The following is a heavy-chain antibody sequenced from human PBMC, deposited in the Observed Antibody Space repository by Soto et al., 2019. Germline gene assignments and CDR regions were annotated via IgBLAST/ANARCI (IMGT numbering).Heavy chain of an antibody. CDR2: ISGSGSDM. Sequence: EVHLLESGGGFLQPGGSLRLSCAASGFTFSSYGMSWVRQAPGKGLGWVSTISGSGSDMYYADSVKGRFTISRDNSENTLYLQMNSLRAEDTAVYYCAKDRASPGSYTLDYWGHGTLVTVSS. CDR3: AKDRASPGSYTLDY. V-gene: IGHV3-23*01. CDR1: GFTFSSYG. D-gene: IGHD3-10*01. J-gene: IGHJ4*01.